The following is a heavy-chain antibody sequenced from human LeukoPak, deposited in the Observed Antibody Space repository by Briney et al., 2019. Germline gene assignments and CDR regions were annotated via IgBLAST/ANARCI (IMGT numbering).Heavy chain of an antibody. CDR1: GFTFSSYA. J-gene: IGHJ6*02. CDR2: IKQDGSDK. CDR3: ARGEFAWIQGSYGLNV. Sequence: PERSLRLSCAASGFTFSSYAMHWVRQAPGKGPEWVANIKQDGSDKYYVDSVKGRFTISRDNAKNALFLQMNSLRAEDTAVYYCARGEFAWIQGSYGLNVWGQGTTVIVSS. D-gene: IGHD5-18*01. V-gene: IGHV3-7*01.